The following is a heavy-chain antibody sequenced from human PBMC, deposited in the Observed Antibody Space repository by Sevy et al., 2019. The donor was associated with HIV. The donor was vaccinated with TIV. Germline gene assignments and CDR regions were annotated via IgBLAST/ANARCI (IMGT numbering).Heavy chain of an antibody. J-gene: IGHJ4*02. CDR3: ARLDATRPKGYYFYY. CDR2: IYYSGVT. Sequence: SETLSLTCTVSGGSINSRTYYWGWIRQPPGKGLEWIGIIYYSGVTYYNPSLKSRVTISVDTSKNQFSLKLGSVTAADTAVYYCARLDATRPKGYYFYYWGQGTLVTVSS. CDR1: GGSINSRTYY. V-gene: IGHV4-39*01. D-gene: IGHD1-1*01.